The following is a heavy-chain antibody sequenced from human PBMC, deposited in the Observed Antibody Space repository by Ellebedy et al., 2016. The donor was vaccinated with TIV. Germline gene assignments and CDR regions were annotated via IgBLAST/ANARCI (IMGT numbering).Heavy chain of an antibody. CDR1: GGTFSSYA. CDR3: ARNWRAFDY. V-gene: IGHV1-69*13. D-gene: IGHD3-3*01. CDR2: IIPISGTP. J-gene: IGHJ4*02. Sequence: AASVKVSCKASGGTFSSYAFSWVRQAPGQGLEWMGGIIPISGTPSYPQKFQGRVTITADDSTSTAYMELSSLRSEDTAVYYCARNWRAFDYWGQGTLVTVSS.